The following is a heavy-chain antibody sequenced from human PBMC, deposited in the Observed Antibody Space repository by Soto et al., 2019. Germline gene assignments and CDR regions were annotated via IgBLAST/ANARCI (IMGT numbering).Heavy chain of an antibody. CDR3: SRDRGVGIEDY. D-gene: IGHD1-20*01. CDR1: GYTFTNYG. V-gene: IGHV1-18*01. Sequence: QVQLVQSGAEVKKPGASVKVSCKASGYTFTNYGFSWVRQAPGQGLEWMEWISAYNGNTKYAHKLQGRVTMTTDTSMSTAYMERRSLRSDDTAVYYCSRDRGVGIEDYWGQGTPGTVSS. J-gene: IGHJ4*02. CDR2: ISAYNGNT.